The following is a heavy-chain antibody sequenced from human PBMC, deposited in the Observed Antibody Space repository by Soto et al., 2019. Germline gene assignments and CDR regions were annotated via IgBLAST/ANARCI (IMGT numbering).Heavy chain of an antibody. Sequence: QVQLVQSGAEVKKPGASVKVSCKASGYTFTNYDINWVRQATGQGLEWMGWMNPKSGNTGYAQHFQDRLTMTRSTSISTAYMELSSLRSEDTAVYYCVRVYGEIDYWGQGTLVTVSS. CDR2: MNPKSGNT. J-gene: IGHJ4*02. D-gene: IGHD4-17*01. CDR1: GYTFTNYD. CDR3: VRVYGEIDY. V-gene: IGHV1-8*01.